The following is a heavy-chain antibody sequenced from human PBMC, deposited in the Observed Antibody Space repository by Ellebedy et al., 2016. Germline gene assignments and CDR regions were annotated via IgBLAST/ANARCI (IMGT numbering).Heavy chain of an antibody. CDR2: IYSHGKT. CDR3: ATRRYGNSDI. CDR1: GVTVSANY. Sequence: GESLKISXTASGVTVSANYMTWVRQAPGKGLEWVSLIYSHGKTYYADSVKGRFTISRDNSKNTLYLQMNSLRAEDTAVYYCATRRYGNSDIWGLGTTVTVSS. V-gene: IGHV3-53*01. D-gene: IGHD4-11*01. J-gene: IGHJ3*02.